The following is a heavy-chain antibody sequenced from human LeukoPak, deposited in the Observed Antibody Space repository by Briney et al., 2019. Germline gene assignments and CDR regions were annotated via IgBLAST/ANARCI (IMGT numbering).Heavy chain of an antibody. CDR2: IHSGGNT. D-gene: IGHD1-26*01. J-gene: IGHJ5*02. CDR1: GFTVSNNY. V-gene: IGHV3-53*01. CDR3: TRANSATMPGVHP. Sequence: GGSLSLSCAASGFTVSNNYMSWVRQAPGKGLEWVSIIHSGGNTYYADSVKGRFTISRDNSKNTLYLQMNSLRAEDTALYYCTRANSATMPGVHPWGQGTLVTVSS.